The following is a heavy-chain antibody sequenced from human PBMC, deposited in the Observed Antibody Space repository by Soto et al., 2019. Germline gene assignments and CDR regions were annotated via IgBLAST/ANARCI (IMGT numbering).Heavy chain of an antibody. CDR2: ISSTGSTI. V-gene: IGHV3-48*03. CDR1: GFSFSSYE. CDR3: ARQSEDLTSQFDY. Sequence: PGGSLRLSCAASGFSFSSYEMNWVRQAPGKGLEWVSHISSTGSTIHDADSVKGRLTISRDNAKNSLYLQMNSLRAEDTAVYYCARQSEDLTSQFDYCGQGTLVTVSP. J-gene: IGHJ4*02.